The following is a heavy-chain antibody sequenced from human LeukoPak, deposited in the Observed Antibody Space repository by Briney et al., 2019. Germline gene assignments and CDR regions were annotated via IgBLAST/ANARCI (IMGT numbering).Heavy chain of an antibody. J-gene: IGHJ4*02. CDR1: GVTFSNHA. Sequence: GGSLRLSCAVSGVTFSNHAMHWVRQAPGKGLDWVAVISYDGSHTHYADSVKGRFTISRDNSKNTQYLQLNSLRPDDTAVYDCARGGGVLTGYQSDWGQGTLVTVSS. CDR2: ISYDGSHT. CDR3: ARGGGVLTGYQSD. V-gene: IGHV3-30-3*01. D-gene: IGHD3-9*01.